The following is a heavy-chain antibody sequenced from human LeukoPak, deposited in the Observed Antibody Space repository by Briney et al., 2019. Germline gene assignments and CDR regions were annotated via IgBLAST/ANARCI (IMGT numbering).Heavy chain of an antibody. Sequence: SETLSLTCSVSGGSISSYYWTWIRQPPGKGLEWIGHIYSTRRTNYNPSLKSRVTISVDTSKNQFSLELSSVTAADTAVYYCARLGLGDEACWFDPWGQGTLVTVSS. D-gene: IGHD3-10*01. CDR1: GGSISSYY. CDR3: ARLGLGDEACWFDP. CDR2: IYSTRRT. J-gene: IGHJ5*02. V-gene: IGHV4-59*01.